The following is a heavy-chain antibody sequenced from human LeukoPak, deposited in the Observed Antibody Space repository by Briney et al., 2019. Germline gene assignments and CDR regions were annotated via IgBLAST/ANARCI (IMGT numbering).Heavy chain of an antibody. Sequence: SETPSLTCTVSGGSISSYYWSWIPQPPGKGLEWIGYIYYSGSTNYNPSLKSRVTISVDTSKNQFSLKLSSVTAADTAVYYCARVLLRFPSSWFDPWGQGTLVTVSS. CDR2: IYYSGST. D-gene: IGHD3-3*01. CDR1: GGSISSYY. V-gene: IGHV4-59*01. CDR3: ARVLLRFPSSWFDP. J-gene: IGHJ5*02.